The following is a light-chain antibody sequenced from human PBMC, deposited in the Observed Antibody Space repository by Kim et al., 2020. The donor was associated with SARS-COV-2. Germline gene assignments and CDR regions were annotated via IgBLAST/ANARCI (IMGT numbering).Light chain of an antibody. V-gene: IGKV3-11*01. CDR1: ESIYNY. Sequence: SLSPGERATLSCRASESIYNYLAWYQQKPGQAPRLLIYDGSYRATGIPARFSGSGSGTDFTLTISSLEPEDFAVYYCQQRSHWPTFGGGTKVEIK. CDR2: DGS. J-gene: IGKJ4*01. CDR3: QQRSHWPT.